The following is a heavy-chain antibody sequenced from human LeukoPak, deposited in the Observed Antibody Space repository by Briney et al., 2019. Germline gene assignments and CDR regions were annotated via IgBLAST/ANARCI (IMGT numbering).Heavy chain of an antibody. CDR1: GYSFTTSW. D-gene: IGHD2-15*01. Sequence: GESLKISCQASGYSFTTSWIGWVRQMPGKALEWMGTIFPADSDTRYSPSFQGQVTISVDKSNNTALLQWSSLEASDNAIYYCARLSGGGPWGQGKLVTVSS. CDR3: ARLSGGGP. V-gene: IGHV5-51*01. CDR2: IFPADSDT. J-gene: IGHJ5*02.